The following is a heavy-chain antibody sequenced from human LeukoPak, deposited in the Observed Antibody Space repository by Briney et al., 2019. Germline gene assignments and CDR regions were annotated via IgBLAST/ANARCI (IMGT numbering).Heavy chain of an antibody. CDR2: INWNGDTT. CDR3: ARDFVAVSGTGNY. J-gene: IGHJ4*02. CDR1: GFTLNDYG. V-gene: IGHV3-20*04. Sequence: GGSLRLSCAASGFTLNDYGMSWVRQAPGKWLEWVSGINWNGDTTSYADSVKGRFTISRDNARNFLYLQMNSLRAEDTALYYCARDFVAVSGTGNYWGQGTLVTVSS. D-gene: IGHD6-19*01.